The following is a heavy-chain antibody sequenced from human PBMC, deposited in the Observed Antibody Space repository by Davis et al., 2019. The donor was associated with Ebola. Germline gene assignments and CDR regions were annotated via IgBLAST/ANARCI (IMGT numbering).Heavy chain of an antibody. J-gene: IGHJ3*02. V-gene: IGHV3-33*01. CDR3: ARLYVDTAAFDI. D-gene: IGHD5-18*01. CDR2: IWYDGSNK. CDR1: GFTFSSYG. Sequence: GESLKISCAASGFTFSSYGMHWVRQAPGKGLEWVAVIWYDGSNKYYADSVKGRFTISRDNSKNTLYLQMNSLRAEDTAVYYCARLYVDTAAFDIWGQGTMVTVSS.